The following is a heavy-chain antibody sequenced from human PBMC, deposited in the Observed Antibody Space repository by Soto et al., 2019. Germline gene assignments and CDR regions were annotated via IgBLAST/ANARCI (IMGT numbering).Heavy chain of an antibody. CDR1: GFTFSSYA. J-gene: IGHJ4*02. CDR3: ATSVGASGYEFY. Sequence: PGGSLRLSCAASGFTFSSYAMSWVRQAPGKGLEWVSAISGSGGSTYYADSVKGRFTISRDNSKNTLYLQMNSLRAEDTAVYYCATSVGASGYEFYWGQGTLVTVSS. CDR2: ISGSGGST. D-gene: IGHD5-12*01. V-gene: IGHV3-23*01.